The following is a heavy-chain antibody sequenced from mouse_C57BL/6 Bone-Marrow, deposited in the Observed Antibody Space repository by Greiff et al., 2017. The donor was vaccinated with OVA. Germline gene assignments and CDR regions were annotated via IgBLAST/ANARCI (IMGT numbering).Heavy chain of an antibody. J-gene: IGHJ3*01. Sequence: VQLQQPGAELVKPGASVKLSCKASGYTFTSYWMQWVKQRPGQGLEWIGEIDPSDSYTNYNQKFKGKATLTVDTSSSTAYMQLNCLTSEDSAVSYCASAVFAYWGQGTLITVSA. CDR1: GYTFTSYW. CDR2: IDPSDSYT. V-gene: IGHV1-50*01. CDR3: ASAVFAY.